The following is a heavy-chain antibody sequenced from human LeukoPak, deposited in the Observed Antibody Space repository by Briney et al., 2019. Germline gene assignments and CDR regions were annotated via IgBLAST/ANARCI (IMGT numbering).Heavy chain of an antibody. CDR2: ISAYNGNT. V-gene: IGHV1-18*01. CDR1: GYSFTSYG. Sequence: ASVKVSCKASGYSFTSYGISWVRQAPGQGLEWMGWISAYNGNTKYAQKLQGRVTMTTDTSTSTAYMELRSLRSDDTAIYYCARDIYYYDSSAYYYFDYWGQGTLVTVSS. J-gene: IGHJ4*02. CDR3: ARDIYYYDSSAYYYFDY. D-gene: IGHD3-22*01.